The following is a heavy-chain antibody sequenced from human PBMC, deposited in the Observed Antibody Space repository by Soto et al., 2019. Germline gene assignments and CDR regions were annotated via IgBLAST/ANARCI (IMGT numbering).Heavy chain of an antibody. CDR2: ISYDGSNK. CDR1: GFTFSSYA. D-gene: IGHD6-6*01. V-gene: IGHV3-30-3*01. Sequence: GGSLRLSCAASGFTFSSYAMHWVRQAPGKGLEWVAVISYDGSNKYYEDSVKGRFTISRDNSKNTLYLQMNSLRAEDTAVYYCARDGSSSNYYYYGMDVWGQGTTVTVSS. CDR3: ARDGSSSNYYYYGMDV. J-gene: IGHJ6*02.